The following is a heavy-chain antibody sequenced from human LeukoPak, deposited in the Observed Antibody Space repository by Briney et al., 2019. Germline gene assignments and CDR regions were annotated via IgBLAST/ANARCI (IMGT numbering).Heavy chain of an antibody. CDR1: GFTFSNAW. Sequence: GGSLRLSCAASGFTFSNAWMSWVRQAPGKGLEWVGRIKSKTDGGTTDYAAPVKGRFTISRDDSKNTLYLQMNSLKTEDTAVYYCTTVRVLSSTRWRDAFDIWGQGTMVTVSS. J-gene: IGHJ3*02. V-gene: IGHV3-15*01. CDR3: TTVRVLSSTRWRDAFDI. D-gene: IGHD2-2*01. CDR2: IKSKTDGGTT.